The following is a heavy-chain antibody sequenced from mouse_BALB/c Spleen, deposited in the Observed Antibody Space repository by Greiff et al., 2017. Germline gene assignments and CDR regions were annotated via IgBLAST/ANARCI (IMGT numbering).Heavy chain of an antibody. D-gene: IGHD2-4*01. V-gene: IGHV1-87*01. CDR1: GYTFTSYW. CDR2: IYPGDGDT. J-gene: IGHJ4*01. Sequence: QVQLKQSGAELARPGASVKLSCKASGYTFTSYWMQWVKQRPGQGLEWIGAIYPGDGDTRYTQKFKGKATLTADKSSSTAYMQLSSLASEDSAVYNCARGGLDYDTAYYYAMDYWGQETSVTVSS. CDR3: ARGGLDYDTAYYYAMDY.